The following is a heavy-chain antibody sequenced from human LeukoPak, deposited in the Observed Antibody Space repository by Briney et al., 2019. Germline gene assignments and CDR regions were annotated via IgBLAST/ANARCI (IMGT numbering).Heavy chain of an antibody. Sequence: GGSLRLSCAASGFTFSSYGMHWVRQAPGKGLEWVAVISYDGSDKYYADSVKGRFTISRDNSKNTLYLQMNSLRAEDTAVYYCAKAHYDIWAIDYWGQGNPGHRLL. CDR1: GFTFSSYG. CDR2: ISYDGSDK. V-gene: IGHV3-30*18. J-gene: IGHJ4*02. D-gene: IGHD3-9*01. CDR3: AKAHYDIWAIDY.